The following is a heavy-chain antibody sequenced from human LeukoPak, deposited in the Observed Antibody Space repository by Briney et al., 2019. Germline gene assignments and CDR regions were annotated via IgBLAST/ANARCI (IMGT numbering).Heavy chain of an antibody. CDR2: IIPIFGTR. J-gene: IGHJ3*02. V-gene: IGHV1-69*05. D-gene: IGHD3-22*01. CDR1: GGTFRSYA. Sequence: SVKVSCKASGGTFRSYAISWVRQAPGQGLEWMGRIIPIFGTRKYAQKFQGRVTIITDESTSTAYMELSSLRSEDTTVYYCARDTRRQSSSGYYLMDAFDIWGQGTMVTVSS. CDR3: ARDTRRQSSSGYYLMDAFDI.